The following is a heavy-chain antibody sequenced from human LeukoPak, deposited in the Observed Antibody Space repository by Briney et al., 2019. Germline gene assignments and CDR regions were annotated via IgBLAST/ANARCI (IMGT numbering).Heavy chain of an antibody. CDR1: GFTFSSYW. V-gene: IGHV3-74*01. Sequence: PGESLRLSREVSGFTFSSYWMNWVRQVPGKGPVWVSRINYDGSSTNYADSVKGRFTISRDKAKNTLYLQMSSLRAEDTAVYFCARGYYEMDVWGQGTTVTVSS. CDR2: INYDGSST. J-gene: IGHJ6*02. CDR3: ARGYYEMDV.